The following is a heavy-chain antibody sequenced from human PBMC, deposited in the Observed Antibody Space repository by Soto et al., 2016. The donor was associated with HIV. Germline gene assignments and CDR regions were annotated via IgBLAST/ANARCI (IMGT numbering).Heavy chain of an antibody. Sequence: QVHLVQSGAEVKKPGSSVKVSCKTSGDTFGRYPISWVRQAPGQGLEWMGGISPIFGTANYAQKFQGRVTITADESTSTAYMELTSLRSEDTAVYYCARVPYYYYYMDVWGKGTTVTVSS. CDR1: GDTFGRYP. CDR2: ISPIFGTA. CDR3: ARVPYYYYYMDV. J-gene: IGHJ6*03. V-gene: IGHV1-69*13.